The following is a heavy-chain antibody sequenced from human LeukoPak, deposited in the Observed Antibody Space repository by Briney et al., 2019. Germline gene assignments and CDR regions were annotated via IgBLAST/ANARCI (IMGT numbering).Heavy chain of an antibody. CDR2: ISSSGSTI. CDR1: GFTFSSYE. V-gene: IGHV3-48*03. CDR3: ARDQVNQYGDYDRPL. J-gene: IGHJ4*02. Sequence: GGSLRLSCAPSGFTFSSYEMNWVRQPPGKGLEWVSYISSSGSTIYYADSVKGRFTISRDNAKNSLYLQMNSLRAEDTAVYYCARDQVNQYGDYDRPLWGQGTLVTVSS. D-gene: IGHD4-17*01.